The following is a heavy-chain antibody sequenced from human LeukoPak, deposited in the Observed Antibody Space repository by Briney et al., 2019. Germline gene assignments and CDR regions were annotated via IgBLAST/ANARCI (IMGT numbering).Heavy chain of an antibody. Sequence: GGSLRLSCAASGFTFSNAWMSWVRQAPGKGVEWVGRIKSKNDGGTTDYAAPVKGRFTISGDDSKNTLYLQMNSLKTEDTAVYYCTTDLDGDYYDSSGYSDYWGQGTLVTVSS. J-gene: IGHJ4*02. CDR1: GFTFSNAW. D-gene: IGHD3-22*01. CDR3: TTDLDGDYYDSSGYSDY. CDR2: IKSKNDGGTT. V-gene: IGHV3-15*01.